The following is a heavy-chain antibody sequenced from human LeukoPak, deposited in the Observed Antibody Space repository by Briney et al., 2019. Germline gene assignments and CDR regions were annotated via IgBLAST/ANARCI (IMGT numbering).Heavy chain of an antibody. CDR2: VSPDGSST. CDR1: GFTFSSYW. V-gene: IGHV3-74*01. Sequence: GGSLRLSCTTSGFTFSSYWMYWVRQAPGKGLVWVSRVSPDGSSTTYADSVKGRLTISRDNAKNTLFLQMSSLRAEDTAVYYCARTGGTNRGIDYWGQGSLVTVSS. J-gene: IGHJ4*02. D-gene: IGHD1-14*01. CDR3: ARTGGTNRGIDY.